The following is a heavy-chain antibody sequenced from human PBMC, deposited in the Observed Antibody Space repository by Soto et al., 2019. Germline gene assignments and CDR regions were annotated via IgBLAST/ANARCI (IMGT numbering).Heavy chain of an antibody. CDR3: ARDPGKVVTFDY. D-gene: IGHD2-21*02. CDR1: GFTFSSYS. V-gene: IGHV3-21*01. CDR2: ISSSSSYI. Sequence: EVQLVESGGGLVKPGGSLRLSCAASGFTFSSYSMNWVRQAPGKGLEWVSSISSSSSYIYYADSVKSRFTISRDNAKNSLYLQMNSLRAEETAVYYCARDPGKVVTFDYWRQGTLVTVSS. J-gene: IGHJ4*02.